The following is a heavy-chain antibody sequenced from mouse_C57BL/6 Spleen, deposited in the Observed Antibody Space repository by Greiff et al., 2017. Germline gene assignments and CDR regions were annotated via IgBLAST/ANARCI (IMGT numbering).Heavy chain of an antibody. V-gene: IGHV14-3*01. CDR2: IDPANGNT. CDR3: ARRGYDEGGAKDY. D-gene: IGHD2-2*01. J-gene: IGHJ4*01. CDR1: GFNIKNTY. Sequence: FHVKQSVAELVRPGASVKLSCTASGFNIKNTYMHWVTQRPEQGLEWIGRIDPANGNTNYASKFEGKAPITADTSSNTTNLQLSSLTSEYTAIYFYARRGYDEGGAKDYWGQGTSVTVSS.